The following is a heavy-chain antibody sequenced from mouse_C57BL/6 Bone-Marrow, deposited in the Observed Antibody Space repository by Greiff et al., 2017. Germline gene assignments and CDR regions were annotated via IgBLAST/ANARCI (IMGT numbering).Heavy chain of an antibody. V-gene: IGHV5-6*01. CDR3: AIN. J-gene: IGHJ2*01. CDR2: ISSGGSYT. Sequence: EVKLVESGGDLVKPGGSLKLSCAASGFTFSSYGMSWVRQTPDKRLEWVATISSGGSYTYYPDSVKGRFTISRDNAKNTLYLQMSSLKSEDTAMYYCAINWGQGTTLTVSS. CDR1: GFTFSSYG.